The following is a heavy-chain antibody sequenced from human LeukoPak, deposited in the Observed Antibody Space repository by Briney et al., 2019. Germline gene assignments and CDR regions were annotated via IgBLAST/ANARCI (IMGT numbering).Heavy chain of an antibody. CDR2: IYYSGST. CDR3: ARDRMATINVYYMDV. Sequence: PSETLSLTCTVSGGSISSYYWSWIRQPPGKGLEWIGYIYYSGSTNYNPSLKSRVTMSVDTSKNQFSLKLSSVTAADTAVYYCARDRMATINVYYMDVWGKGTTVTVSS. D-gene: IGHD5-24*01. V-gene: IGHV4-59*12. CDR1: GGSISSYY. J-gene: IGHJ6*03.